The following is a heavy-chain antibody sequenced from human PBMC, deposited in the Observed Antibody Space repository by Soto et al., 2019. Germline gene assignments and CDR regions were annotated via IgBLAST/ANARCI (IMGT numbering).Heavy chain of an antibody. D-gene: IGHD2-15*01. Sequence: NPSETLSLTCTVSGGSVSSGSYYWSWIRQPPGKGLEWIGYIYYSGSTNYNPSLKSRVTISVDTSKNQFSLKLSSVTAADTAVYYCARDYGGSYGMDVWGQGTTVTVSS. CDR2: IYYSGST. CDR3: ARDYGGSYGMDV. V-gene: IGHV4-61*01. CDR1: GGSVSSGSYY. J-gene: IGHJ6*02.